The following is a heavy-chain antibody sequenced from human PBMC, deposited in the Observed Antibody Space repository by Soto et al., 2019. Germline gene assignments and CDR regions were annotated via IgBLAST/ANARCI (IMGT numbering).Heavy chain of an antibody. V-gene: IGHV4-39*01. D-gene: IGHD2-15*01. CDR2: IYYSGST. J-gene: IGHJ5*02. CDR1: GGSISSSSHY. Sequence: QLQLQESGPGLVKPSETLSLTCTVSGGSISSSSHYWGWIRQPPGEGLEWIGTIYYSGSTYYNPSLESRVTISIDTSKNQFSLKLSSVTAADTAVYYCARHRPDLGSCSGGSCTVTRNWFDPWGQGTLVTVSS. CDR3: ARHRPDLGSCSGGSCTVTRNWFDP.